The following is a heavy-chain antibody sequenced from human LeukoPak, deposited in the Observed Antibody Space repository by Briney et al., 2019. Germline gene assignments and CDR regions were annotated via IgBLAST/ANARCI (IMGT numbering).Heavy chain of an antibody. CDR2: INPNSGGT. CDR3: ARDDSSGYHIDY. V-gene: IGHV1-2*06. J-gene: IGHJ4*02. Sequence: ASVKVSCKASGYTFTGYYMHWVRQAPGQGLEWMGRINPNSGGTNYAQKFQGSVTMTRDTSISTAYMELSRLRSDDTAVYYCARDDSSGYHIDYWGQGTLVTVSS. CDR1: GYTFTGYY. D-gene: IGHD3-22*01.